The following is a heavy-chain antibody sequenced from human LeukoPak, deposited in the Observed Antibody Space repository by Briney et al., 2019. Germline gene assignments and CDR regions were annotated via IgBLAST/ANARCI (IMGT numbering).Heavy chain of an antibody. Sequence: ASVKVSCKVSGYTLTELSMHWVRQAPGKGLEWMGGVDPEDGETIYAQKFQGRVTMTEDTSSDTAYMELSSLRSEDTAVYYCATDIVVVVAAYCTTFDIWGQGTLVTVSS. CDR3: ATDIVVVVAAYCTTFDI. D-gene: IGHD2-15*01. V-gene: IGHV1-24*01. CDR1: GYTLTELS. J-gene: IGHJ3*02. CDR2: VDPEDGET.